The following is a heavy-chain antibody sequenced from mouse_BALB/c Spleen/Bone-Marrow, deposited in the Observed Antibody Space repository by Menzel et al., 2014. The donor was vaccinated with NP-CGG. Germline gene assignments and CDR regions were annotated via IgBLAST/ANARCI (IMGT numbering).Heavy chain of an antibody. Sequence: VQLKESGAELVKPGASVKLSCAASGFNIKDTYMHWVKQRPEQGLEWIGRIDPANGNTKYDPKSQGKATITADTSSNTAYLQLSSLTSEDTAFYYCARWEYYAMDYWGQGTSVTVSS. CDR3: ARWEYYAMDY. V-gene: IGHV14-3*02. CDR2: IDPANGNT. D-gene: IGHD4-1*01. CDR1: GFNIKDTY. J-gene: IGHJ4*01.